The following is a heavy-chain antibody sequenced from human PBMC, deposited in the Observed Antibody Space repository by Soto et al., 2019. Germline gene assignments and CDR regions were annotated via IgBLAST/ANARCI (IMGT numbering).Heavy chain of an antibody. CDR1: DGSVSSSSFY. D-gene: IGHD3-3*01. V-gene: IGHV4-61*01. Sequence: PSETLSLTCTVSDGSVSSSSFYWNWIRQPPGKGLEWIGYIYYSGSTNYNPSLKSRVTISIDTSKNQFSLKLNSVTAADTAVYYCARALLGVEIDSWSQGTLVTVSS. CDR3: ARALLGVEIDS. J-gene: IGHJ4*02. CDR2: IYYSGST.